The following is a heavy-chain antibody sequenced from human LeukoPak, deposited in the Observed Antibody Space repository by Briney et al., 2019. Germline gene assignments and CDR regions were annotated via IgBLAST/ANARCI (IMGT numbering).Heavy chain of an antibody. V-gene: IGHV3-11*01. CDR2: ISGSGSTI. J-gene: IGHJ5*02. Sequence: GGSLRLSCAASGFTFSDYYMSWIRQAPGKGLEWVSYISGSGSTIYYADSVKGRFTISRDNAKNSLYLQMNSLRAEDTAVYYCARVPYYYDSSGYYPPSNWFDPWGQGTLVTVSS. CDR1: GFTFSDYY. D-gene: IGHD3-22*01. CDR3: ARVPYYYDSSGYYPPSNWFDP.